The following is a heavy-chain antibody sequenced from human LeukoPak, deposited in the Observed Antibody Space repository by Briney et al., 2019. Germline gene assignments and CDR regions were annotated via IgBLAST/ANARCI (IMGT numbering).Heavy chain of an antibody. CDR2: INPHSGDA. CDR1: GYTFTDYY. CDR3: ARAVLLGTDFDY. Sequence: ASVKVSCKASGYTFTDYYIHWVRQAPGQGLEWMAWINPHSGDANYAPKFQGRITLTRDTSVSTAYMELSRLRSDDTAVYYCARAVLLGTDFDYWGQGTLVTISS. D-gene: IGHD5-18*01. V-gene: IGHV1-2*02. J-gene: IGHJ4*02.